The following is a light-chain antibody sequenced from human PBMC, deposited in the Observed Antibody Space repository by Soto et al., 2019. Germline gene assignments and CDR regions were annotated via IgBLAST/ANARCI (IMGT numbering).Light chain of an antibody. V-gene: IGKV3-20*01. J-gene: IGKJ5*01. CDR3: QQYGSSLIT. CDR2: GAS. CDR1: ENVRTF. Sequence: EVVLTQSPATLSLSPGERATLSCRASENVRTFVDWYQQKPGQAPRLLIYGASNRATGIPSRFSGSGSGTDFTLTIRRLEPEDFAVYYCQQYGSSLITFGQGTRLEIK.